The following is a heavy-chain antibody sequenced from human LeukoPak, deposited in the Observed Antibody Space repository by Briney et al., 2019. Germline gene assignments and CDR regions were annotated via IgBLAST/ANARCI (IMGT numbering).Heavy chain of an antibody. V-gene: IGHV3-7*05. Sequence: GGSLRLSCAASGFTFSTYWMTWARQAPGKGLEWVATIKPDGSGEYYVDSVKGRFTISRDNAKNSLYLQMNSLRAEDTAVYYCAKPSRSSSNEYWGQGTLVTVSS. CDR3: AKPSRSSSNEY. J-gene: IGHJ4*02. CDR2: IKPDGSGE. CDR1: GFTFSTYW. D-gene: IGHD6-13*01.